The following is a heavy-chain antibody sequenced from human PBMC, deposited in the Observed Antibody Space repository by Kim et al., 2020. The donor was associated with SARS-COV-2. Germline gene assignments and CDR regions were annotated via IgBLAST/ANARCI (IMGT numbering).Heavy chain of an antibody. V-gene: IGHV1-46*01. Sequence: YAQEFQGRVTKTTDTPAHTVYLELSSLGSEDTAVYYCAREEASRRKTFDIWGQGTMVTVSS. D-gene: IGHD6-6*01. J-gene: IGHJ3*02. CDR3: AREEASRRKTFDI.